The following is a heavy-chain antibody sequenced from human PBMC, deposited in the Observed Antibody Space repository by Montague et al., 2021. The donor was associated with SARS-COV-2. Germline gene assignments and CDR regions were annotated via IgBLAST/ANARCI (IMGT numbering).Heavy chain of an antibody. V-gene: IGHV4-59*01. CDR3: AGDRGRFWHFDL. J-gene: IGHJ2*01. Sequence: SETLSLTCTVSGGSISSCYWNWIRQSPGKGLELIWYIYFNWSTKSNPSFKSRVTMLVETSKRQKSLRLNSVTAADTAVYYCAGDRGRFWHFDLWGRGTLVTVSS. CDR1: GGSISSCY. D-gene: IGHD5-12*01. CDR2: IYFNWST.